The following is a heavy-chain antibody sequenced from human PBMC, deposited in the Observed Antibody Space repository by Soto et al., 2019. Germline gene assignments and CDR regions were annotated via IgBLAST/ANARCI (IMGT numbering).Heavy chain of an antibody. J-gene: IGHJ5*02. CDR1: GFSFTGYY. D-gene: IGHD6-6*01. Sequence: ASVNVSCKASGFSFTGYYIHWLRQAPGQGLEWMGWINAHSGGTEYAKKFQGRVTLTRDTSIATAYLTLTSLTSDDTALYYCAKDLTRQLAYWLDPWGQGTQVSVSS. CDR2: INAHSGGT. V-gene: IGHV1-2*02. CDR3: AKDLTRQLAYWLDP.